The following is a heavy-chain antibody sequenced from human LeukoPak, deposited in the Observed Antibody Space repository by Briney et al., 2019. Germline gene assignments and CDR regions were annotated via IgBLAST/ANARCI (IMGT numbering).Heavy chain of an antibody. CDR1: GFTFSSYA. CDR2: MSFDGSIK. J-gene: IGHJ4*02. V-gene: IGHV3-30*18. CDR3: AKRSPYAERGSYYLDY. Sequence: GGSLRLSCAASGFTFSSYAMHWVRQAPGKGLEWVAVMSFDGSIKEYADSVKGRFTTSRDNAKNTLYLEMNSLRAEDTAVNYCAKRSPYAERGSYYLDYWGQGTLVTVSS. D-gene: IGHD1-26*01.